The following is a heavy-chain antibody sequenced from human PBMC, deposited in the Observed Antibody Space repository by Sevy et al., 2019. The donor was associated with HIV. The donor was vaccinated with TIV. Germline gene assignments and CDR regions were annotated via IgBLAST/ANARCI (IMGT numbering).Heavy chain of an antibody. V-gene: IGHV3-30*18. CDR3: AKELRVGTIIGVVITTNSYYYGMDV. CDR1: GFTFSSYG. D-gene: IGHD3-3*01. J-gene: IGHJ6*02. Sequence: GGSLRLSCAASGFTFSSYGMHWVRQAPGKGLEWVAVISYDGSNKYYADSVKGRFTISRDNSKNTLYLQMNSLRAEDTAVYYCAKELRVGTIIGVVITTNSYYYGMDVWGQGTTVTVSS. CDR2: ISYDGSNK.